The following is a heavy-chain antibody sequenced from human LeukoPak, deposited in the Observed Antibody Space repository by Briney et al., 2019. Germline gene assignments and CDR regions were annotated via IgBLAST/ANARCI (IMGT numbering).Heavy chain of an antibody. CDR2: ISTISGSSSYI. J-gene: IGHJ4*01. CDR1: GFTFDTYR. Sequence: PGGSLRLSCAASGFTFDTYRMNWVRQAPGKGLEWVSSISTISGSSSYIYYADSVKGRFTISRDNSKNTLYLEVISLTAEDTAVYYCAKDDAWLRFGEWSHGTLVTVSS. CDR3: AKDDAWLRFGE. D-gene: IGHD3-10*01. V-gene: IGHV3-23*01.